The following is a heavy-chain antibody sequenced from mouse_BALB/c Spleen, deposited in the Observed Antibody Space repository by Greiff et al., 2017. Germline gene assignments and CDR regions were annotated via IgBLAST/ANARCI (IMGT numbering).Heavy chain of an antibody. J-gene: IGHJ2*01. V-gene: IGHV1-87*01. Sequence: VKLQQSGAELARPGASVKLSCKASGYTFTSYWMQWVKQRPGQGLEWIGAIYPGDGDTRYTQKFKGKATLTADKSSSTAYMQLSSLASEDSAVYYCASGYYLDYWGQGTTLTVSS. CDR1: GYTFTSYW. D-gene: IGHD1-1*02. CDR3: ASGYYLDY. CDR2: IYPGDGDT.